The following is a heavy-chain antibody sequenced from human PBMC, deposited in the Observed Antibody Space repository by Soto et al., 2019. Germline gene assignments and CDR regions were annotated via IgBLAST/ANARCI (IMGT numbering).Heavy chain of an antibody. CDR1: GGYISSYY. CDR3: ARTRYEGMANLFDI. D-gene: IGHD2-2*01. Sequence: PSQTQSLTWPVAGGYISSYYLSWIRPHPGKGVALSGYIYYSGSTNYNPSLKSRVTISVDTSKNQFSLKLSSVTAADTAVYYCARTRYEGMANLFDIWGQGTMVTVSS. CDR2: IYYSGST. V-gene: IGHV4-59*08. J-gene: IGHJ3*02.